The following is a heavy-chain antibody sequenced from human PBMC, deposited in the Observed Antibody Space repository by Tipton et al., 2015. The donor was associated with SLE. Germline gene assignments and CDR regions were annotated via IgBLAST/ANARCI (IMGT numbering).Heavy chain of an antibody. D-gene: IGHD2-21*01. Sequence: SLRLSCAASAFTFSYHNMNWVRQAPGKGLEWLSSISTTSRYIYYADSVKGRFTISRDNAKNSLYLQMNSLRAEDTAVYYCARDTVACPGDCYSMASWGPRSLVTVSS. J-gene: IGHJ5*02. CDR2: ISTTSRYI. CDR1: AFTFSYHN. CDR3: ARDTVACPGDCYSMAS. V-gene: IGHV3-21*01.